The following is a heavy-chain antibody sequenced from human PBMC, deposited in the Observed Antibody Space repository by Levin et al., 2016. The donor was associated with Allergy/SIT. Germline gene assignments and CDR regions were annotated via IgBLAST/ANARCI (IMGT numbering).Heavy chain of an antibody. CDR3: ARKKAPLGIFQGYFDL. CDR2: INAGNGNT. J-gene: IGHJ2*01. Sequence: WVRQAPGQRLEWMGWINAGNGNTKYSQKFQGRVTITRDTSASTAYMELSSLRSEDTAVYYCARKKAPLGIFQGYFDLWGRGTLVTVSS. V-gene: IGHV1-3*01. D-gene: IGHD2-15*01.